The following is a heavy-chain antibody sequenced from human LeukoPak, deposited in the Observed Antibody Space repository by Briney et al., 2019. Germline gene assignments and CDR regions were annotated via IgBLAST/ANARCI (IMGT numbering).Heavy chain of an antibody. V-gene: IGHV3-53*01. CDR2: IYSGGST. J-gene: IGHJ4*02. CDR3: ARDLGWNDPVGLFDY. Sequence: PGGSLRLSCAASGFTVSSNYMSWVRQAPGKGLEWVSVIYSGGSTYYADSVKGRFTISRDTSKNTLYLQMNSLRAEDTAVYYCARDLGWNDPVGLFDYWGQGTLVTVSS. CDR1: GFTVSSNY. D-gene: IGHD1-1*01.